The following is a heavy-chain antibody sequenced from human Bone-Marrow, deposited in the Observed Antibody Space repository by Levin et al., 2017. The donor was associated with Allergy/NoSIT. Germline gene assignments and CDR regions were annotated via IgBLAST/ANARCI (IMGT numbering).Heavy chain of an antibody. CDR2: ISGSGSST. CDR3: DNVAGWVAGAVALI. Sequence: ETLSLTCAASGFTFNSYALSWVRQAPGKGLEWVSAISGSGSSTYYADSVKGRFTISRDNSKTTPYLQMNSLRAEDTAVYSCDNVAGWVAGAVALIWGQGTLVTVSS. J-gene: IGHJ4*02. D-gene: IGHD6-19*01. V-gene: IGHV3-23*01. CDR1: GFTFNSYA.